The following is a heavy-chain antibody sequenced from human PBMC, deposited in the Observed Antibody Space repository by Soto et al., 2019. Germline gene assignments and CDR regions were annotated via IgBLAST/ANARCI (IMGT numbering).Heavy chain of an antibody. CDR1: GGSIISGGYS. Sequence: QLQLQESGSGLVKPSQTLSLTCAVSGGSIISGGYSWSWIRQPPGKGLQWIGHIYEGCNTYYTPSHESRVAISTDKSKNQFSLRLSSVTAAETAVYYCVRRSPEDAFDIWGQGTMVTVSP. V-gene: IGHV4-30-2*01. CDR2: IYEGCNT. J-gene: IGHJ3*02. CDR3: VRRSPEDAFDI.